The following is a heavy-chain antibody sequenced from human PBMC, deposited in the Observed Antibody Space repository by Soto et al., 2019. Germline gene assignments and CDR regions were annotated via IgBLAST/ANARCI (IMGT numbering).Heavy chain of an antibody. Sequence: EVQLVESGGGLVQPGGSLRLSCAASGFTFSSYSMNWVRQAPGKGLEWVSYISSSSSTIYYADSVKGRFTISRDTAKNSLYLQRNGLSAGETAVYYCARVLIYGLFDYWGQGTLVTVSS. V-gene: IGHV3-48*01. CDR2: ISSSSSTI. CDR3: ARVLIYGLFDY. CDR1: GFTFSSYS. D-gene: IGHD4-17*01. J-gene: IGHJ4*02.